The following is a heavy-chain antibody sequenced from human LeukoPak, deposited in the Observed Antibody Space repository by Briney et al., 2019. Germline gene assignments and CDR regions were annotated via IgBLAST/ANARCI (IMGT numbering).Heavy chain of an antibody. Sequence: SETLSLTCTVSGGSISSYYWSWIRQPAGKGLEWIGRIYTSGSTNYNPSLKSRVTMSVDTSKNQFSLKLSSVTAADTAVYYCARLNYYDSSGYYYLDYWGQGTLVTVSP. V-gene: IGHV4-4*07. J-gene: IGHJ4*02. CDR1: GGSISSYY. CDR3: ARLNYYDSSGYYYLDY. CDR2: IYTSGST. D-gene: IGHD3-22*01.